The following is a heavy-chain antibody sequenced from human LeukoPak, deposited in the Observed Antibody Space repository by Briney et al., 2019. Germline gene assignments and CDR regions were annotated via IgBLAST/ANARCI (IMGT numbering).Heavy chain of an antibody. CDR3: ARDPYSGTYGDTYYYYMDV. J-gene: IGHJ6*03. CDR2: ISSSGSTI. CDR1: GFTFSSYS. D-gene: IGHD1-26*01. V-gene: IGHV3-48*04. Sequence: PGGSLRLSCAASGFTFSSYSMNWVRQAPGKGVEWVSYISSSGSTIYYADSVKGRFTISRDNAKNSLYLQMNSLRAEDTAVYYCARDPYSGTYGDTYYYYMDVWGKGTTVTISS.